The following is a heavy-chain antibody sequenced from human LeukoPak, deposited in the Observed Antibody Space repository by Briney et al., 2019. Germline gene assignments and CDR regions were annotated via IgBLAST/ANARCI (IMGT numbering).Heavy chain of an antibody. Sequence: ASVKVSCKASGYTFTSYGISWVRQAPGQGLEWMGWISAYNGNTNYAQKLQGRVTMTTDTSTSTAYMELRSLRSDDTAVYYCARGKAHYDILTGSILPFDYWGQGTLVTVSS. J-gene: IGHJ4*02. CDR3: ARGKAHYDILTGSILPFDY. CDR1: GYTFTSYG. D-gene: IGHD3-9*01. CDR2: ISAYNGNT. V-gene: IGHV1-18*01.